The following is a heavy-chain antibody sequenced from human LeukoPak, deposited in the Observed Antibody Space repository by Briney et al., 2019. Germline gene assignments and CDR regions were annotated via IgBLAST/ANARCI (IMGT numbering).Heavy chain of an antibody. V-gene: IGHV3-74*01. Sequence: GGSLRLACAASGFTLSGHWMHWFRQPPGKGLAWVSRNKYDGSESYYADSVKGRFTISRDNAKNTLYLQMNSLRAEDTAVYYCARDTQQLPIFDYWGQGTLVTVSS. CDR2: NKYDGSES. D-gene: IGHD6-13*01. CDR1: GFTLSGHW. J-gene: IGHJ4*02. CDR3: ARDTQQLPIFDY.